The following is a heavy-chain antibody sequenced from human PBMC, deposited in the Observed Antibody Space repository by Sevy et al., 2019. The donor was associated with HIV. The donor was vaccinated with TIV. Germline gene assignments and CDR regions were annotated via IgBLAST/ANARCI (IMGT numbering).Heavy chain of an antibody. CDR2: ISANNGNT. J-gene: IGHJ4*02. V-gene: IGHV1-18*01. D-gene: IGHD3-22*01. CDR3: ARDPRTFYYDSSGYGHDY. Sequence: ASVKVSCKASGYTFTSYGISWVRQAPGQGLEWVGWISANNGNTNYVQKFQGRVTMTTDTSTTTAYMELRSLRSDDTAVYYCARDPRTFYYDSSGYGHDYWGQGTLVTVSS. CDR1: GYTFTSYG.